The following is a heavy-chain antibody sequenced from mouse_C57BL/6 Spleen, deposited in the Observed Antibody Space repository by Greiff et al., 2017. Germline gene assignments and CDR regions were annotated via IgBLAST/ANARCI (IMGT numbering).Heavy chain of an antibody. V-gene: IGHV1-80*01. D-gene: IGHD2-10*01. CDR3: ARGAYSLYYFDY. Sequence: QLQQSGAELVKPGASVKISCKASGYAFSSYWMNWVKQRPGKGLEWIGQIYPGDGDTNYNGKFKGKATLTADKSSSTAYMQLSSLTSEDSAVYFCARGAYSLYYFDYWGQGTTLTVSS. J-gene: IGHJ2*01. CDR2: IYPGDGDT. CDR1: GYAFSSYW.